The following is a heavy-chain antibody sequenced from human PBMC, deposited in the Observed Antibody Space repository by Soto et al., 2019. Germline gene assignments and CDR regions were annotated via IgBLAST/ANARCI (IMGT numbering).Heavy chain of an antibody. CDR2: INHSGST. CDR1: GGSFSGYY. CDR3: ARERRYYYDSSGNWFDP. D-gene: IGHD3-22*01. J-gene: IGHJ5*02. V-gene: IGHV4-34*01. Sequence: ASETLSLTCAVYGGSFSGYYWSWIRQPPGKGLEWIGEINHSGSTNYNPSLKSRVTISVDTSKNQFSLKLSSVTAADTAVYYCARERRYYYDSSGNWFDPWGQGTLVTVSS.